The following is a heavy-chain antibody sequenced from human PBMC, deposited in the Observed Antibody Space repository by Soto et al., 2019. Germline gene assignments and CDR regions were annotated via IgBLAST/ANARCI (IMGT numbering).Heavy chain of an antibody. J-gene: IGHJ4*02. Sequence: ASVKVSCKASGYTFTSYGINWVRQAPGRGLEWVGWINPGNGNTKYSQQFQGRVIIDRDTSASTAYMELSSLRSADTAVYCCARGGYFDSSNYLAYWGLGTLVTVSS. CDR3: ARGGYFDSSNYLAY. V-gene: IGHV1-3*01. CDR2: INPGNGNT. CDR1: GYTFTSYG. D-gene: IGHD3-22*01.